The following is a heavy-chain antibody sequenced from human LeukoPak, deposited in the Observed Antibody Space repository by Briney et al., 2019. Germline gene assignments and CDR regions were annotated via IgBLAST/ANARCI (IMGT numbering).Heavy chain of an antibody. J-gene: IGHJ3*02. D-gene: IGHD2-2*01. Sequence: GGSLRLSCAASGFTFSSYAMSWVRQAPGKGLEWVSAISGSGGSTYYADSVKGRFTISRDNSKNTLYLQMNSLRAEDTAVYYCAKDGSVVPAAAWTGDAFDIWGQGTMVTVSS. CDR1: GFTFSSYA. CDR3: AKDGSVVPAAAWTGDAFDI. V-gene: IGHV3-23*01. CDR2: ISGSGGST.